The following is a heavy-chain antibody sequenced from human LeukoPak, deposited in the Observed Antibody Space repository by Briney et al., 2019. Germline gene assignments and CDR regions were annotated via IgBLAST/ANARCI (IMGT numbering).Heavy chain of an antibody. V-gene: IGHV3-23*01. J-gene: IGHJ4*02. CDR1: GFIFSNYA. Sequence: GGSLRLSCAASGFIFSNYAMSWVRQAPGKGLEWVSSISGSGGSIDYADSVKGRFTISRDNSKSTVYLQMNSLRAEDTAVYYCANGIRYYFDNWGPGTLVTVSS. CDR2: ISGSGGSI. D-gene: IGHD1-1*01. CDR3: ANGIRYYFDN.